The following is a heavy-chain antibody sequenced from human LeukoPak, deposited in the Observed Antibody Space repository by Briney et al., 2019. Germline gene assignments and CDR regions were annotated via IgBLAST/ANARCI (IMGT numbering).Heavy chain of an antibody. J-gene: IGHJ4*02. CDR2: ISGSGGST. CDR3: AKDYCSSTSCEKDY. D-gene: IGHD2-2*01. Sequence: GGSLRLSCAASGFTFSSYAMSWVRQAPGKGLEWVSAISGSGGSTYYADSGKGRFTISRDNSKNTLYLQMNSLRAEDTAVYYCAKDYCSSTSCEKDYWGQGTLVTVSS. CDR1: GFTFSSYA. V-gene: IGHV3-23*01.